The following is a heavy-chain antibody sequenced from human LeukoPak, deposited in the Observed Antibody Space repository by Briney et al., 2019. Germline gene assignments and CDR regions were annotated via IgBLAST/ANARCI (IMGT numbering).Heavy chain of an antibody. CDR2: ISGNGAAT. Sequence: PGGSLRLSCAASGFTVSSNYMTWVRQAPGKGLEWVSTISGNGAATYYADSVKGRFTVSRDNYKNTLYLQMNSLRAEDTAVYYCAKVNPSSWFEPWGPGTLVTVSS. V-gene: IGHV3-23*01. J-gene: IGHJ5*02. CDR3: AKVNPSSWFEP. CDR1: GFTVSSNY.